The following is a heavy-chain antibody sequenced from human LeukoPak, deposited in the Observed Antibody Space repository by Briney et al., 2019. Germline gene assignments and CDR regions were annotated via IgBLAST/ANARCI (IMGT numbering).Heavy chain of an antibody. CDR1: GFTFSSYS. CDR3: AKDICSSTSCYGKPGNGRGRFDY. Sequence: KPGGSLRLSCAASGFTFSSYSMNWVRQAPGKGLEWVSSISSSSSYIYYADSVKGRFTISRDNAKNSLYLQMNRLRAEDTALYYCAKDICSSTSCYGKPGNGRGRFDYWGQGTLVTVSS. J-gene: IGHJ4*02. D-gene: IGHD2-2*01. CDR2: ISSSSSYI. V-gene: IGHV3-21*04.